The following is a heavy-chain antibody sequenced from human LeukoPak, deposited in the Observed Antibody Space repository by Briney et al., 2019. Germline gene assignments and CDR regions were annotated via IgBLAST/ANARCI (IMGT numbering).Heavy chain of an antibody. V-gene: IGHV1-18*01. J-gene: IGHJ4*02. CDR3: ARVLRYDFWSAYYFDY. CDR2: ISTYNGNT. CDR1: GYTFNSYD. D-gene: IGHD3-3*01. Sequence: ASVKVSCKASGYTFNSYDISWVRQAPGQGLEWMAWISTYNGNTNYALKVQGRATMTTDTSTSTAYMELRSLRSDDPAVYYCARVLRYDFWSAYYFDYWGQGTLVTVSS.